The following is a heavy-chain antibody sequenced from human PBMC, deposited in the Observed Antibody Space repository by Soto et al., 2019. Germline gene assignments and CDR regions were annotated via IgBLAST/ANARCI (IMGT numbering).Heavy chain of an antibody. D-gene: IGHD2-15*01. J-gene: IGHJ4*02. CDR1: GCSINSGDSY. Sequence: QVQLQESCPGLVRPSQTLSLTCTVSGCSINSGDSYWNWSRQHPEKGLEWIGYINYRGSTFYNPYLKSRIIISVDTSKNQFSLSLRSVTAADTAVYYCARDAPGVAPYWGQGTLVTVSS. CDR3: ARDAPGVAPY. V-gene: IGHV4-31*03. CDR2: INYRGST.